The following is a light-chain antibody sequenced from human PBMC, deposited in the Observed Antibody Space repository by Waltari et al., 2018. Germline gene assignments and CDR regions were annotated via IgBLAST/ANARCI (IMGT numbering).Light chain of an antibody. CDR1: QSIGTY. CDR3: QQSYTTPRT. J-gene: IGKJ1*01. Sequence: DIQMTQSPSSLSASVGDRVTITCRASQSIGTYLNWYQHKPGSAPELLIYAASTLQGGVPSRFSGSGSVTHFTLAISSLQREDFATYYCQQSYTTPRTFGQGTKV. CDR2: AAS. V-gene: IGKV1-39*01.